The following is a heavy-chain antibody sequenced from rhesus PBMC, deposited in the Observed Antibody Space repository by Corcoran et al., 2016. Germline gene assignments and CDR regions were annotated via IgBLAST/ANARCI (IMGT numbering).Heavy chain of an antibody. D-gene: IGHD1-26*01. CDR3: ARIGRTGTTVWYYLDY. Sequence: GAEVKKPGASVKVSCKTSGFTFGSSAISWVRQAPGQGLEWMGVIIPIVGVTNYAEKFQGRVTITADTSTRTAYMEMSSMRSEETAVYYCARIGRTGTTVWYYLDYWGKGGRVTVSA. V-gene: IGHV1-198*01. CDR2: IIPIVGVT. J-gene: IGHJ4*01. CDR1: GFTFGSSA.